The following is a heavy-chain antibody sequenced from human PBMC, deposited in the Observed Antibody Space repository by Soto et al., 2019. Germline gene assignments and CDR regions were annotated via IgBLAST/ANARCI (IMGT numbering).Heavy chain of an antibody. J-gene: IGHJ5*02. V-gene: IGHV3-66*01. D-gene: IGHD3-10*01. Sequence: GGLVQPGASLRLSCEASRSTVTNNYMSWVRQAPGKGLEWVSTIYVNGNTYYADSVKGRVTISRDSSRNTVYLQMNSLRAEDTALYFCARDYSGSGRYAPWFDPWGQGNLVSVSS. CDR2: IYVNGNT. CDR3: ARDYSGSGRYAPWFDP. CDR1: RSTVTNNY.